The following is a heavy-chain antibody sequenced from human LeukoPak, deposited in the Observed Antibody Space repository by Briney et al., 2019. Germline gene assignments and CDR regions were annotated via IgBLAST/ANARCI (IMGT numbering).Heavy chain of an antibody. V-gene: IGHV4-39*07. CDR2: MSYSGST. Sequence: SETLSLTCTVSGGSISWSSYYWGWIRQPPGKGLEWIGSMSYSGSTYYNPSLKSRVTISIDTSKNQFSLKLSSATAADTAAYYCARDGRGGTPVLTYTDSWGQGTLVTVSS. CDR1: GGSISWSSYY. J-gene: IGHJ4*02. D-gene: IGHD4-23*01. CDR3: ARDGRGGTPVLTYTDS.